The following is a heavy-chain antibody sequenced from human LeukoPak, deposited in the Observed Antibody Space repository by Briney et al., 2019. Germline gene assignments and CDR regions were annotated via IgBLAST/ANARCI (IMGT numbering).Heavy chain of an antibody. CDR1: GSIFTNYW. Sequence: GASLQISCEGAGSIFTNYWIGCVRPLAGKGLERMGIIYPGDSDIRYSPSFQGQVTISADKSISTAYLQWSSLKASDTAMYYCARLGCGSTSGHDAFDIGGQGTMVTVSS. CDR2: IYPGDSDI. J-gene: IGHJ3*02. V-gene: IGHV5-51*01. CDR3: ARLGCGSTSGHDAFDI. D-gene: IGHD2-2*01.